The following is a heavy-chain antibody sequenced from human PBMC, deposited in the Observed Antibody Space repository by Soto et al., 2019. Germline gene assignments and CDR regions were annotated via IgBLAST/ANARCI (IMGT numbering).Heavy chain of an antibody. Sequence: GGSLRLSCAASGFTFSSYAMHWVRQAPGKGLEWVAVISYDGSNKYYADSVKGRFTISRDNSKNTLYLQMNSRRAEDTAVYYCAREQIPYDYGWGSSFDYWGQGTLVTVSS. CDR1: GFTFSSYA. V-gene: IGHV3-30*04. CDR2: ISYDGSNK. D-gene: IGHD3-16*01. CDR3: AREQIPYDYGWGSSFDY. J-gene: IGHJ4*02.